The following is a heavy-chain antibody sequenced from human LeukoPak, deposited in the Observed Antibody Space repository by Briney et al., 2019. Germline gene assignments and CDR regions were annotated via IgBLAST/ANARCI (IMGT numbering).Heavy chain of an antibody. J-gene: IGHJ4*02. CDR1: GFTFGDYA. CDR3: TRDPSYLSFIAAAGDY. Sequence: GGSLRLSCTASGFTFGDYAMSWFRQAPGKGLEWVGFIRSKAYGGTTEYTASVKGRFTISRDDSKSIAYLQMNSLKTEDTAVYYCTRDPSYLSFIAAAGDYWGQGTLVTVSS. CDR2: IRSKAYGGTT. V-gene: IGHV3-49*01. D-gene: IGHD6-13*01.